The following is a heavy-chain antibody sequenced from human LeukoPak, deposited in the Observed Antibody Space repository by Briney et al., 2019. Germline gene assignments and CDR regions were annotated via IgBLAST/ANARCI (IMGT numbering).Heavy chain of an antibody. Sequence: GGSLRLSCAASGFTVSSNYMSWVRQAPGKGLEWVSVIYSGGSTYYADSVKGRFTISRDNSKTTLYLKMNRLRAEDPAVYYCARAGYDSRDYWGQGPPVPVSS. D-gene: IGHD3-22*01. J-gene: IGHJ4*02. CDR1: GFTVSSNY. V-gene: IGHV3-53*01. CDR3: ARAGYDSRDY. CDR2: IYSGGST.